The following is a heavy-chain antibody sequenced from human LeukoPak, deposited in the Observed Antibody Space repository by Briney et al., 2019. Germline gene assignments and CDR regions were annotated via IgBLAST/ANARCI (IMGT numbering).Heavy chain of an antibody. V-gene: IGHV3-30*02. Sequence: GGSLRLSCAASGFTFSSYGMHWVRQAPGKGLEWVAFIRYDGSNKYYADSVKGRFTISRDNSKNTLYLQMNSLRAEDTAVYYCAKDREDIVVVPAALRPWGQGTLVTVSS. CDR2: IRYDGSNK. J-gene: IGHJ5*02. CDR1: GFTFSSYG. D-gene: IGHD2-2*01. CDR3: AKDREDIVVVPAALRP.